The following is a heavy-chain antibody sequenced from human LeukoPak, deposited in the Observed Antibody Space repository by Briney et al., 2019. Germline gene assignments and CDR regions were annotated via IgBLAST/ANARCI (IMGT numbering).Heavy chain of an antibody. Sequence: GGSLRLSCAASGFTFSSYAMSWVRQAPGKGLEWVSAISGSGGSTNYADSVKGRFTISRDNSKNTLYLQMNSLRAEDTAVYYCAKIYYDFWSHFDYWGQGTLVTVSS. CDR2: ISGSGGST. D-gene: IGHD3-3*01. J-gene: IGHJ4*02. CDR3: AKIYYDFWSHFDY. CDR1: GFTFSSYA. V-gene: IGHV3-23*01.